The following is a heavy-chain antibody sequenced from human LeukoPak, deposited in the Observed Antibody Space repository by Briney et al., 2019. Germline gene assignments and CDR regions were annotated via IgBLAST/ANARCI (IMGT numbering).Heavy chain of an antibody. V-gene: IGHV3-21*05. CDR3: ARHSSGWYGAFDI. J-gene: IGHJ3*02. CDR1: GFTFSRYS. CDR2: ISSSSSYT. D-gene: IGHD6-19*01. Sequence: GGSLRLSCAASGFTFSRYSMNWVRQAPGKGLEWVSYISSSSSYTNYADSVKGRFTISRDNAKNSLYLQMNSLRAEDTAVYYCARHSSGWYGAFDIWGQGTMVTVSS.